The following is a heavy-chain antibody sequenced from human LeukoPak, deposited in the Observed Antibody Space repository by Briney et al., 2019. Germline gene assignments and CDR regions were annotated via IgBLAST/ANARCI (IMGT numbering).Heavy chain of an antibody. J-gene: IGHJ4*02. D-gene: IGHD6-19*01. CDR1: GFTFSGYA. V-gene: IGHV3-23*01. Sequence: GGSLRLSCAASGFTFSGYAMSWVRQAPGKGLEWVSAISGSGGSTYYADSVKGRFTISRDNSKNTLYLQMNSLRAEDTAVYYCAKDQGSGWQPYYFDYWGQGTLVTVSS. CDR2: ISGSGGST. CDR3: AKDQGSGWQPYYFDY.